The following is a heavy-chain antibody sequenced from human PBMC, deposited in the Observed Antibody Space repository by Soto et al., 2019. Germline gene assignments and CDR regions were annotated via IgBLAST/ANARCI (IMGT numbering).Heavy chain of an antibody. Sequence: GGSLRLSCAASGFTFSNYTMHWVRQAPGKGLEWVALISYDEIDKYFADAVKGRFTISRDNSKNTLYLQMDSLRAEDTAVYYCAGRSGSSDYWGRGTLVTVS. CDR1: GFTFSNYT. D-gene: IGHD3-10*01. V-gene: IGHV3-30*04. CDR2: ISYDEIDK. J-gene: IGHJ4*02. CDR3: AGRSGSSDY.